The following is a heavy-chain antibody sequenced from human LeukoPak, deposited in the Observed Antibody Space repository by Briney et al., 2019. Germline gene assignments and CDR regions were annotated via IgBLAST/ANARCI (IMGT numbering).Heavy chain of an antibody. Sequence: GGSLRLSCAASGFTFSSYAMSWVRQAPGKGLEWVSAISGSGGSTYYADSVKGRFTISRDNSKNTLYLQMNSLRAEDTAVYYCARDSITMVRGVIYYMDVWGKGTTVTVSS. CDR2: ISGSGGST. V-gene: IGHV3-23*01. D-gene: IGHD3-10*01. CDR3: ARDSITMVRGVIYYMDV. J-gene: IGHJ6*03. CDR1: GFTFSSYA.